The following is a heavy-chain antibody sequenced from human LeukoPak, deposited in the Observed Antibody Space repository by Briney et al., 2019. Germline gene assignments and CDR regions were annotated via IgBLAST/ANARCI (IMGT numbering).Heavy chain of an antibody. D-gene: IGHD1-7*01. Sequence: GGSLRLSCAASGFTFSSYWMHWVRQAPGKGLVWVSRINTDGSSTSYADSVKGRFTISRDNAKNTLYLQMNSLRAEDTAVYYCARGPKDWNCDYYMDVWGKGTTVTVSS. CDR2: INTDGSST. J-gene: IGHJ6*03. CDR3: ARGPKDWNCDYYMDV. V-gene: IGHV3-74*01. CDR1: GFTFSSYW.